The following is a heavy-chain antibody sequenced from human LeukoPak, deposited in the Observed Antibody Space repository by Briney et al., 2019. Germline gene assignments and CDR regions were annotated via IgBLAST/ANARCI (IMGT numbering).Heavy chain of an antibody. D-gene: IGHD6-6*01. CDR2: IWNSGST. V-gene: IGHV4-31*03. CDR3: ARDVSSMFPNYFDP. CDR1: GDSITSRTYY. J-gene: IGHJ5*02. Sequence: SQTLSLTCSVSGDSITSRTYYWTWIRQHPEKGLEWIGFIWNSGSTNYNPALKSRVTISVDTSKNQFSLKLTSVTAADTAIYYCARDVSSMFPNYFDPWGQGIPFIVSS.